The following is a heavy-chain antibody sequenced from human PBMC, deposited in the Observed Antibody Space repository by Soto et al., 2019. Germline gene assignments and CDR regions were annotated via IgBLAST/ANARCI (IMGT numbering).Heavy chain of an antibody. Sequence: NPSETLSLTCTVSGGSISSYYWSWIRQPPGKGLEWIGYIYYSGNTNYNPSLKSRVTISVDTSKNQFSLKLSSVTAADTAVYYCGRGEVDRYNWNYGIDYWGQGTLVTVS. V-gene: IGHV4-59*01. CDR3: GRGEVDRYNWNYGIDY. CDR1: GGSISSYY. D-gene: IGHD1-7*01. J-gene: IGHJ4*02. CDR2: IYYSGNT.